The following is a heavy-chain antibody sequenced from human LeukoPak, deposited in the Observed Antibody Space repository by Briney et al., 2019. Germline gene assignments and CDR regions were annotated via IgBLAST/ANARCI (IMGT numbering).Heavy chain of an antibody. CDR1: GYSISTGYY. CDR2: VYYSGSA. V-gene: IGHV4-38-2*02. Sequence: SETLSLTCTVSGYSISTGYYWAWIRQPPGKGLEWIGIVYYSGSAYYSPSLKSRLIISVDTSKNQFSLKLSSVTAADTAVYYCARAGWDYYGSGSYYPNYYYYYYMDVWGKGTTVTISS. D-gene: IGHD3-10*01. CDR3: ARAGWDYYGSGSYYPNYYYYYYMDV. J-gene: IGHJ6*03.